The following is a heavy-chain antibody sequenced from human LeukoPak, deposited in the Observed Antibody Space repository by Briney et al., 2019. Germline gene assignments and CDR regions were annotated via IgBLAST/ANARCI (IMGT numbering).Heavy chain of an antibody. CDR2: IYYTGRN. D-gene: IGHD6-19*01. V-gene: IGHV4-59*08. CDR3: VRSDPGWNYFDY. CDR1: GGSINSHY. J-gene: IGHJ4*02. Sequence: PSETLSLTCAVSGGSINSHYWSWIRQPPGKGLEWIGDIYYTGRNNYNPSLKSRVTISLDTSKNHLSLNLTSVLAADTAIYYCVRSDPGWNYFDYWGQGILVTVSS.